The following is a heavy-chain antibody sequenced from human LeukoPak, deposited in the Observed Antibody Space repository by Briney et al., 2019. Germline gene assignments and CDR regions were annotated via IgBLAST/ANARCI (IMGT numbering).Heavy chain of an antibody. V-gene: IGHV1-8*02. D-gene: IGHD3-3*01. J-gene: IGHJ5*02. CDR2: MNPNSGNT. Sequence: ASVKVSCKASGYTFTSYGISWVRQAPGQGLEWMGWMNPNSGNTGYAQKFQGRVTMTRNTSISTAYMELSSLRSEDTAVYYCARPGRFLTPWGQGTLVTVSS. CDR3: ARPGRFLTP. CDR1: GYTFTSYG.